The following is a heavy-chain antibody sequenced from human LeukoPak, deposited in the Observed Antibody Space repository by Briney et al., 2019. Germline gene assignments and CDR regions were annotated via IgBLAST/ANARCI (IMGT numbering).Heavy chain of an antibody. CDR2: ISAYNGNT. D-gene: IGHD2-21*01. V-gene: IGHV1-18*04. J-gene: IGHJ6*04. CDR1: GYTFTIYY. Sequence: ASVKVSCKASGYTFTIYYISWVRQAPGQGLEWTGWISAYNGNTKYAQKFQGRVTMTTDTSTSTAYMELRGLRYDDTAVYYCARAMGGDYGTDVWGKGTTVTVSS. CDR3: ARAMGGDYGTDV.